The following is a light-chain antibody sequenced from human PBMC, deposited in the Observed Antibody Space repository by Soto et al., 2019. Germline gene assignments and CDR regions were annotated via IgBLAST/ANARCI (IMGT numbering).Light chain of an antibody. J-gene: IGKJ1*01. CDR2: AAS. Sequence: DIEMTQSPSSVSASVGDRLTITCRASQSISSYLNWYQQKPGKAPKLLIYAASSLQSGLPSRFSGSGSGTDFTLIISSLQPEDFATYYCQQSYSTLWTFGQGTKVDIK. CDR1: QSISSY. V-gene: IGKV1-39*01. CDR3: QQSYSTLWT.